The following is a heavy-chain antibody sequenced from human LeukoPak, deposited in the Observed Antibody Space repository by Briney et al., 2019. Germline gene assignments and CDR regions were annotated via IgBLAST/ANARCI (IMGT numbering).Heavy chain of an antibody. CDR3: ARADYYDSSGYYYYYMDV. D-gene: IGHD3-22*01. CDR2: INHSGST. CDR1: GGSYSGYY. V-gene: IGHV4-34*01. Sequence: SETLSLTCAVYGGSYSGYYWSWIRQPPGKGLEWIGEINHSGSTNYNPSLKSRVTISVDTSKNQFSLKLSSVTAADTAVYYCARADYYDSSGYYYYYMDVWGKGTTVTVSS. J-gene: IGHJ6*03.